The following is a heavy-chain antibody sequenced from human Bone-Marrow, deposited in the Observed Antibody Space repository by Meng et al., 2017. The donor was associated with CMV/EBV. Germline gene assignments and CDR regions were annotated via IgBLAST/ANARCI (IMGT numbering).Heavy chain of an antibody. V-gene: IGHV1-69*05. CDR1: GGTFSNFA. Sequence: SVKVSCKASGGTFSNFAISWVRQAPGQGLEWMGGFIPMFATTNYAQKFQGRVTITTDESTSTAYMELSSLGSEATAVYYCARDMCLRSTSCYPGWFDPWGQGTLVTVSS. CDR3: ARDMCLRSTSCYPGWFDP. J-gene: IGHJ5*02. CDR2: FIPMFATT. D-gene: IGHD2-2*01.